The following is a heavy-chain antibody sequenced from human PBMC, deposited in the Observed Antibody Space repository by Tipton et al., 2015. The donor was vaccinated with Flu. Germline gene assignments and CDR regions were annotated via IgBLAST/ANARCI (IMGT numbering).Heavy chain of an antibody. CDR1: GYTFNTYW. Sequence: QLVQSGAELKKPGESLKIPCRGSGYTFNTYWIAWVRQVPGKGLERMGVIYPGDSDTRYSPSFQGQVTISVDKSINTAWLQWSSLRASDSATYYCARHLPVEGMDVWGQGTTVTVSS. D-gene: IGHD6-19*01. CDR3: ARHLPVEGMDV. V-gene: IGHV5-51*01. J-gene: IGHJ6*02. CDR2: IYPGDSDT.